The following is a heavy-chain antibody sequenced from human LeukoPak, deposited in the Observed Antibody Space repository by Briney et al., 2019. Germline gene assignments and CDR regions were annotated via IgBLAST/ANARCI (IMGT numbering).Heavy chain of an antibody. CDR1: GYTFTGYY. CDR2: INPNSGGT. V-gene: IGHV1-2*02. CDR3: ARDLRNGGKPGDY. J-gene: IGHJ4*02. Sequence: GASVKVSCKASGYTFTGYYMHWVRQAPGQGLEWMGWINPNSGGTNYAQKFQGRVTMTRDTSLSTAYMELSRLRSDDTAVYYCARDLRNGGKPGDYWGQGTLVTVSS. D-gene: IGHD4-23*01.